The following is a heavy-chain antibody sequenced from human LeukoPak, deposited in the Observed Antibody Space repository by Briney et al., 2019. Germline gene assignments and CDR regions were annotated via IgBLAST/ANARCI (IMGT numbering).Heavy chain of an antibody. CDR3: ATSFYDSSGYYGVD. Sequence: GGSLRLSCAASGFTVSSNYMSWVRQAPGKGLEWVSVIYSGGSTYYADSVKGRFTISRGNSKNTLYLQMNSLRAEDTAVYYCATSFYDSSGYYGVDWGQGTLVTVSS. CDR1: GFTVSSNY. J-gene: IGHJ4*02. CDR2: IYSGGST. D-gene: IGHD3-22*01. V-gene: IGHV3-53*01.